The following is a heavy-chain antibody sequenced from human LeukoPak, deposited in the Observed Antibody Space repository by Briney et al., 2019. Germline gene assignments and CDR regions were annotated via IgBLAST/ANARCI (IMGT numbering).Heavy chain of an antibody. CDR3: ARDTNGYGDLYYFDY. CDR1: GGSISSYY. D-gene: IGHD4-17*01. CDR2: IYTSGST. Sequence: SETLSLTCTVSGGSISSYYWSWIRQPTGKGLEWIGRIYTSGSTNYNPSLKSRVTMSVDTSKNQFSLKLSSVTAADTAVYYCARDTNGYGDLYYFDYWGQGTLVTVSS. V-gene: IGHV4-4*07. J-gene: IGHJ4*02.